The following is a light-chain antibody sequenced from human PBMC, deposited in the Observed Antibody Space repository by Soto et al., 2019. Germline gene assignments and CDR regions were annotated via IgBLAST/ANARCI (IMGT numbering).Light chain of an antibody. V-gene: IGLV2-11*01. CDR3: CSYAGSYTFEV. CDR2: DVN. Sequence: QSALTQPRSVSRSPGQSVIISCTGTSSDVGGYNYVSWYQQHPGKAPKLMIYDVNKRPSGVPDRFSGSKSGNTASLTISGLQAEDEADYYCCSYAGSYTFEVFGGGTKLTVL. CDR1: SSDVGGYNY. J-gene: IGLJ2*01.